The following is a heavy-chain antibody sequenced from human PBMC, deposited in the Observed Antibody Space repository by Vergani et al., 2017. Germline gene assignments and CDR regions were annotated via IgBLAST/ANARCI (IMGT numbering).Heavy chain of an antibody. CDR2: IYYIGST. Sequence: QVQLQESGPGLVKPSETLSLTCTVSGGSISSYYWSWIRQPPGKGLEWIGYIYYIGSTNYNPSLKSRVTISVDTSKNQFSLKLSSVTAADTAVYYCARGFYGGNSCFDYWGQGTLVTVSS. CDR1: GGSISSYY. CDR3: ARGFYGGNSCFDY. J-gene: IGHJ4*02. D-gene: IGHD4-23*01. V-gene: IGHV4-59*01.